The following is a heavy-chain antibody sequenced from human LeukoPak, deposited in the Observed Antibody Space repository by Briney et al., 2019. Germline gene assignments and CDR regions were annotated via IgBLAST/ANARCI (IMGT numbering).Heavy chain of an antibody. D-gene: IGHD4-11*01. J-gene: IGHJ6*03. CDR3: ARGPNYSNFGSAYYYYMDV. Sequence: ASVKVSCKASGYMFTNYDINWVRQATGQGLEWMGWMNPQSGNTGYAQKFRGRVTITRDTSITTAYMELSSLRSEDTAVCYCARGPNYSNFGSAYYYYMDVWGKGTTVTVSS. CDR2: MNPQSGNT. CDR1: GYMFTNYD. V-gene: IGHV1-8*03.